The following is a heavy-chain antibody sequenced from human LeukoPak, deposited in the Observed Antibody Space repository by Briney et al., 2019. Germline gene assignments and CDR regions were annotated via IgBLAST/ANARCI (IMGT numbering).Heavy chain of an antibody. D-gene: IGHD6-19*01. Sequence: PSETLSLTCTVSGGSIGSYYWSWIRQPAGKGLEWIGRVYTSGSTNYNPSLKSRVTMSVDTSKNQFSLKLSSVTAADTAVYYCARDSTSGWPLFDYWGQGILVTVSS. CDR3: ARDSTSGWPLFDY. CDR1: GGSIGSYY. J-gene: IGHJ4*02. CDR2: VYTSGST. V-gene: IGHV4-4*07.